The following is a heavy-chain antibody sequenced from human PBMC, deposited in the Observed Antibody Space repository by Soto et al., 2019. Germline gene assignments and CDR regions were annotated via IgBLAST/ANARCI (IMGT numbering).Heavy chain of an antibody. J-gene: IGHJ4*02. V-gene: IGHV3-9*01. CDR3: AKDIQDSSGWFDY. D-gene: IGHD6-19*01. CDR2: IRWNSGSI. Sequence: GGSLRLSCAASGFTFDDYAMHWVRHAPGKGLEWVSGIRWNSGSIGYADSVKGRFTISRDNAKNSLYLQMNSLRAEDTALYYCAKDIQDSSGWFDYWGQGTLVTVSS. CDR1: GFTFDDYA.